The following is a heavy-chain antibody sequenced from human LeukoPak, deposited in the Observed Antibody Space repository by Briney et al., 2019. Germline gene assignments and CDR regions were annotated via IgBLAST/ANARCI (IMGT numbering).Heavy chain of an antibody. V-gene: IGHV3-21*01. CDR1: GFTFSSYS. D-gene: IGHD3-3*01. CDR2: LSSSGDYI. J-gene: IGHJ4*02. Sequence: PGGSLRLSCAASGFTFSSYSMNWVRQAPGKGLGWVSSLSSSGDYIYYADSVKGRFTISRDNAKNSLYLQMNSLRAEDTAVYYCARGYYDFWSGYYNIFPLFDYWGQGTLVTVSS. CDR3: ARGYYDFWSGYYNIFPLFDY.